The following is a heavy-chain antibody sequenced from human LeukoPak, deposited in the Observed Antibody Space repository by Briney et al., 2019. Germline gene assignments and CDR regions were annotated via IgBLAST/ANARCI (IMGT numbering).Heavy chain of an antibody. Sequence: PSETLSLTCTVSGGSISSYYWSWLRQPQGQGLEWIGYIYYSGSTNYNPSLKSRVTISVDTSKNQFSLKLSSVTAADTAVYYCARGSRGRQWLGDYWGQGTLVTVSS. CDR1: GGSISSYY. CDR3: ARGSRGRQWLGDY. V-gene: IGHV4-59*01. CDR2: IYYSGST. J-gene: IGHJ4*02. D-gene: IGHD6-19*01.